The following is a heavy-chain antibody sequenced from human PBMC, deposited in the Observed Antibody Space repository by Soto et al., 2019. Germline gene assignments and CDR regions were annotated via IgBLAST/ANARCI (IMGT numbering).Heavy chain of an antibody. V-gene: IGHV4-39*01. CDR1: GCSISSSSYY. CDR3: ASRFCTNGVCYTPNWFDP. CDR2: IYYSGST. D-gene: IGHD2-8*01. J-gene: IGHJ5*02. Sequence: ETLSLTCTVSGCSISSSSYYWGWICQPPGKGLEWIGSIYYSGSTYYNPSLKSRVTISVDTSKNQFSLKLSSVTAADTAVYYCASRFCTNGVCYTPNWFDPWGQGTLVTVSS.